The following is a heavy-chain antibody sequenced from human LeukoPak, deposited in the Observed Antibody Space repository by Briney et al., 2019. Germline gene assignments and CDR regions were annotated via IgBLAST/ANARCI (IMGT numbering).Heavy chain of an antibody. D-gene: IGHD2-15*01. J-gene: IGHJ4*02. CDR2: INSDGSST. CDR1: GFTFSSYW. CDR3: AKDQGYCSGGSCYSGDY. V-gene: IGHV3-74*01. Sequence: GGSLRLSCAASGFTFSSYWMHWVRQAPGKGLVWVSRINSDGSSTSYADSVKGRFTISRDNAKNTLYLQMNSLRAEDTAVYYCAKDQGYCSGGSCYSGDYWGQGTLVTVSS.